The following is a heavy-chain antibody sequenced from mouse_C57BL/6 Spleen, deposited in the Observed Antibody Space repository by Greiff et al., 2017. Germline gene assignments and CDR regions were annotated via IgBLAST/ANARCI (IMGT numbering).Heavy chain of an antibody. V-gene: IGHV1-42*01. J-gene: IGHJ1*03. CDR3: ARAFSYYGSSYWYFDV. CDR1: GYSFTGYY. CDR2: INPSTGGT. D-gene: IGHD1-1*01. Sequence: VQLKESGPELVKPGASVKISCKASGYSFTGYYMNWVKQSPEKSLEWIGEINPSTGGTTYNQKFKAKATLTVDKSSSTAYMQLKSLTAEDSAVYYCARAFSYYGSSYWYFDVWGTGTTVTVSS.